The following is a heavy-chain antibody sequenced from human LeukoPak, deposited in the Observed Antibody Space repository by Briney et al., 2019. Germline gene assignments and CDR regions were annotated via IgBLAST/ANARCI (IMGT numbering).Heavy chain of an antibody. CDR1: GYSFINYW. Sequence: GESLKISCQGSGYSFINYWISWVRQMPGKGLGWLGRIDPRDSYTNYSPSFQGHVTISADKSITTAYLQWSSLKASDTAMYYCARQGRDGNSYDDYWGQGTLVTVSS. V-gene: IGHV5-10-1*01. J-gene: IGHJ4*02. CDR3: ARQGRDGNSYDDY. CDR2: IDPRDSYT. D-gene: IGHD5-24*01.